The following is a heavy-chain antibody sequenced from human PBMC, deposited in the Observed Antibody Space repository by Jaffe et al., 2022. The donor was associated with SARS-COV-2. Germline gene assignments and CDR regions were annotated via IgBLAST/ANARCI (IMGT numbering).Heavy chain of an antibody. CDR3: ARDLTYADAFDY. J-gene: IGHJ4*01. CDR2: INPNGGGT. Sequence: QVQLVQSGAEVKKPGASVKVSCKASGYTFTGYYMHWVRQAPGQGLEWMGRINPNGGGTNSAQKFQGRVTMTRDTSISTAYMELSNLRSDDTAVYYCARDLTYADAFDYWGQGTLVTVSS. V-gene: IGHV1-2*06. CDR1: GYTFTGYY. D-gene: IGHD2-2*01.